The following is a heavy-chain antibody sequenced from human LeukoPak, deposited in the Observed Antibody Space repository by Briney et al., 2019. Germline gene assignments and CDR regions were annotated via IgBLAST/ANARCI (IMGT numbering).Heavy chain of an antibody. CDR3: ARELKTGYSYAPFDC. J-gene: IGHJ4*02. CDR2: IRPDGSEQ. Sequence: PGGSLRLSCAASGFTFSSNWMTWVRQAPGQGLEWVADIRPDGSEQYYVDSVKGRFTISRDNAKNSLYLQMNSLRAEDTAVYYCARELKTGYSYAPFDCWGQGTLVTVSS. D-gene: IGHD5-18*01. CDR1: GFTFSSNW. V-gene: IGHV3-7*01.